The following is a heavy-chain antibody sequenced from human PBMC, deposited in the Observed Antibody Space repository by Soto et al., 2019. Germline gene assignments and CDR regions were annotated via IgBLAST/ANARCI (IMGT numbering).Heavy chain of an antibody. CDR3: AKNADKHQATYSCDSSGYDGFDY. Sequence: GGSLRLSCAASGFTFSSYAMSWVRQAPGKGLEWVSAISGSGGSTYYADSVKGRFTISRDNSKNTLYLQMNSLRAEDTAVYYWAKNADKHQATYSCDSSGYDGFDYWGQGTLVAVSS. CDR1: GFTFSSYA. D-gene: IGHD3-22*01. V-gene: IGHV3-23*01. J-gene: IGHJ4*02. CDR2: ISGSGGST.